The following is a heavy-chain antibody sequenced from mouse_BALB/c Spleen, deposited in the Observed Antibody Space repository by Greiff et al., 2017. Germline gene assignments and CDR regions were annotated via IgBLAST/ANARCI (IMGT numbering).Heavy chain of an antibody. CDR1: GYTFTSYT. Sequence: QVQLKQSAAELARPGASVKMSCKASGYTFTSYTMHWVKQRPGQGLEWIGYINHSSGYTEYNQKFKDKTTLTADKSSSTAYMQLSSLTSEDSAVYYCARVGYYGTWFAYWGQGTLVTVSA. V-gene: IGHV1-4*02. CDR2: INHSSGYT. CDR3: ARVGYYGTWFAY. J-gene: IGHJ3*01. D-gene: IGHD1-2*01.